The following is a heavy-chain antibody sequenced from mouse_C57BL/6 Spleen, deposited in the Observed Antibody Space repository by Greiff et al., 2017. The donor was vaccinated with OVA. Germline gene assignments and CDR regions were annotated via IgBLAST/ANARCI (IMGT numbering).Heavy chain of an antibody. Sequence: VQLQQSGAELVRPGASVKLSCTASGFNIKDYYMHWVKQRPEQGLEWIGRIDPEDGDTEYAPKFQGKATMTADTSSNTAYLQLSSLTSEDTAVYYCTLQTAQATSFAYWGQGTLVTVSA. V-gene: IGHV14-1*01. CDR2: IDPEDGDT. J-gene: IGHJ3*01. CDR3: TLQTAQATSFAY. D-gene: IGHD3-2*02. CDR1: GFNIKDYY.